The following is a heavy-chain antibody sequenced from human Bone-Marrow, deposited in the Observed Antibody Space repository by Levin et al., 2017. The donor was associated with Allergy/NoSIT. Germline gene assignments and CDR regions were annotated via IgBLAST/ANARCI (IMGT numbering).Heavy chain of an antibody. CDR1: GGSISNYY. CDR2: IYHSGIT. J-gene: IGHJ4*02. CDR3: TRLTLRYGFDN. D-gene: IGHD3-10*01. Sequence: SETLSLTCTVPGGSISNYYRSWVRQPPDKGVELMGDIYHSGITNYNPSLKSRVTISLDASENQFSLKLSSVTAADTAVYYCTRLTLRYGFDNWGQGTLVTVSS. V-gene: IGHV4-59*08.